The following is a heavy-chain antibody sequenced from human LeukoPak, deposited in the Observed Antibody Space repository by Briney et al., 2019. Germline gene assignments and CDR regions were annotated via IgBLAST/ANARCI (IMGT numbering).Heavy chain of an antibody. J-gene: IGHJ5*01. D-gene: IGHD3-10*01. Sequence: GGSLRLSCAASGFTFSSYGMHWVRQAPGKGLEWVAVIWYDGSNKYYADSVKGRFTISRDNSKNTLYLQMNSLRAEDTAVYYCVRLYASGSVYYDSWGQGTLVTVSS. CDR2: IWYDGSNK. CDR3: VRLYASGSVYYDS. CDR1: GFTFSSYG. V-gene: IGHV3-33*01.